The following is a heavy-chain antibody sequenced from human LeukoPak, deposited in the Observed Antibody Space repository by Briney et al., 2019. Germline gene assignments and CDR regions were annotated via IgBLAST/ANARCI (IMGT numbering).Heavy chain of an antibody. Sequence: GGSLRLSCAASGFTFSSYAMSWVRQAPGKGLEWVSAISGSGGSTYYADSVKGRFTISRHNSKNTLYLQMNSLRAEDTAVYYCAKGHSGYDSEFDYWGQGTLVTVSS. CDR1: GFTFSSYA. CDR2: ISGSGGST. V-gene: IGHV3-23*01. J-gene: IGHJ4*02. D-gene: IGHD5-12*01. CDR3: AKGHSGYDSEFDY.